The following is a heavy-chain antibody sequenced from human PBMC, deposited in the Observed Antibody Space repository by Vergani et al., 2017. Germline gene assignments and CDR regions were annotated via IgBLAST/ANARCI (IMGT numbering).Heavy chain of an antibody. V-gene: IGHV4-39*01. J-gene: IGHJ3*02. D-gene: IGHD6-13*01. Sequence: QLQLQESGPGLVKPSETLSLTCTVSGGSISSSSYYWGWIRQPPGKGLEWIGSIYYSGSTYYNPSLKSRVTISVDTSKNQFSLKLSSVTAADTAVYYWARPFYKSSSWFDHDAFDIWGQGTMVTVSS. CDR1: GGSISSSSYY. CDR2: IYYSGST. CDR3: ARPFYKSSSWFDHDAFDI.